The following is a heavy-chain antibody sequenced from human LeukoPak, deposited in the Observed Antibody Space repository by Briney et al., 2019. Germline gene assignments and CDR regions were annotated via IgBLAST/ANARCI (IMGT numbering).Heavy chain of an antibody. CDR1: GFTFSGFW. CDR3: ARDETYDYESNGYLDF. Sequence: GGSLRLSCAVSGFTFSGFWMSWSRQAPGKGLEWVANIRHDGSETYYVDSLRGRSTISRDNAKNLVYLQMSSLRAEDTAIYYCARDETYDYESNGYLDFWGQGTVVTASS. V-gene: IGHV3-7*01. J-gene: IGHJ4*02. CDR2: IRHDGSET. D-gene: IGHD3-22*01.